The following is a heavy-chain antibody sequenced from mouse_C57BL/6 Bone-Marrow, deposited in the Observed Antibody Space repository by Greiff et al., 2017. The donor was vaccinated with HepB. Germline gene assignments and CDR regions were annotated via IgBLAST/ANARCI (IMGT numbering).Heavy chain of an antibody. Sequence: VQLKQSGPGLAKPSQALSLNWSVTGYSINRDYWNWIRKFPGNKLEFMGYINYSGSTYSQPSLKSRISISRDTSKNQYDLQLNSVTTEDTATYYCARGGPNWDFNYWGQGTTLTVSS. J-gene: IGHJ2*01. CDR1: GYSINRDY. CDR2: INYSGST. D-gene: IGHD3-3*01. CDR3: ARGGPNWDFNY. V-gene: IGHV3-8*01.